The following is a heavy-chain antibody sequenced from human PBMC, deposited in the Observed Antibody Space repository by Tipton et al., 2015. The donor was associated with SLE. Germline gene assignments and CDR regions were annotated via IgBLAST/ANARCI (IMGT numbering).Heavy chain of an antibody. V-gene: IGHV4-34*01. Sequence: TLSLTCAVYGGSFSGNFWSWIRQPPGKGLEWFGEINHRVSTNYNPSLKSRVTMSVDTSKNQFSLKLSSVTAADTAVYYCARAGDGYNKFDYWGQGTLVTVSS. CDR1: GGSFSGNF. CDR2: INHRVST. CDR3: ARAGDGYNKFDY. D-gene: IGHD5-24*01. J-gene: IGHJ4*02.